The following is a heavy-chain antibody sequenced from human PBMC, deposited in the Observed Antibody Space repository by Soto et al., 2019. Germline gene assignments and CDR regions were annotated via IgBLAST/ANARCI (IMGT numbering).Heavy chain of an antibody. Sequence: QVQLQESGPGLVKPSQTLSLTCTVSGVSISSGGYYWSWIRQHPGKGLEWIGYIYYSGSTYYNPSLKSRVNISVDTSKNQFSLKLSSVTAADTAVYNCARASPARGAFDIWGQGTMVTVSS. J-gene: IGHJ3*02. V-gene: IGHV4-31*03. CDR2: IYYSGST. CDR3: ARASPARGAFDI. CDR1: GVSISSGGYY.